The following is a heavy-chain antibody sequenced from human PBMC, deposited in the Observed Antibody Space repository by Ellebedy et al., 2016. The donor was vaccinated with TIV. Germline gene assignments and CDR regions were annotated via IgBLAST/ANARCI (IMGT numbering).Heavy chain of an antibody. Sequence: ASEKVSCXASGYTFTSSGISWVRQAPGQGLVWMGWISAYNGVTKYAQNLQGRVTMTTDTSTTTAYMELRSLRSDDTAVYYCARGTLYRGNYYLFDYWGQGTLVTVSS. V-gene: IGHV1-18*01. D-gene: IGHD1-26*01. J-gene: IGHJ4*02. CDR1: GYTFTSSG. CDR3: ARGTLYRGNYYLFDY. CDR2: ISAYNGVT.